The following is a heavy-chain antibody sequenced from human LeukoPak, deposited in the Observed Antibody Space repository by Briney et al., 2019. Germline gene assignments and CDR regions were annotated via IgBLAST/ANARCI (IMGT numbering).Heavy chain of an antibody. V-gene: IGHV1-18*01. D-gene: IGHD3-9*01. CDR3: ARGILTGKRRGYYYYYMDV. Sequence: ASVKVSCKASGYTFTSYGISWVRQAPGQGLEWMGWISAYNGNTNYAQKLQGRVTMTTDTSTSTAYMELSSLRSEDRAVYYCARGILTGKRRGYYYYYMDVWGKGTTVTISS. CDR1: GYTFTSYG. CDR2: ISAYNGNT. J-gene: IGHJ6*03.